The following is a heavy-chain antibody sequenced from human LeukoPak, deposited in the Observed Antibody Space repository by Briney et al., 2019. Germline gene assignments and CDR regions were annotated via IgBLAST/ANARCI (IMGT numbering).Heavy chain of an antibody. Sequence: GGSLRLSCAASGFTFSSYAMSWVRQAPGKGLEWVSAISGSGGSTYYADSVKGRFTISRDNSKSTLYLQMNSLRAEDTAVYYCAKHSTSSSSYFDYWGQGTLVTVSS. D-gene: IGHD6-6*01. J-gene: IGHJ4*02. CDR2: ISGSGGST. CDR1: GFTFSSYA. CDR3: AKHSTSSSSYFDY. V-gene: IGHV3-23*01.